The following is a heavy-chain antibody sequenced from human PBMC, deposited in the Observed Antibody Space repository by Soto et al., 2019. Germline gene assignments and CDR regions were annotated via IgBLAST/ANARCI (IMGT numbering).Heavy chain of an antibody. CDR3: AKVGYGDSFDY. CDR2: ISWNSGSI. D-gene: IGHD4-17*01. J-gene: IGHJ4*02. CDR1: GFTFDDYA. Sequence: EVQLVESGGGLVQPGRSLRLSCAASGFTFDDYAMHWVRQAPGKGLEWVSGISWNSGSIGYADSVKGRFTISRDNAKHSLYLQMNSLRAEDTALYYCAKVGYGDSFDYWGQGTLVTVSS. V-gene: IGHV3-9*01.